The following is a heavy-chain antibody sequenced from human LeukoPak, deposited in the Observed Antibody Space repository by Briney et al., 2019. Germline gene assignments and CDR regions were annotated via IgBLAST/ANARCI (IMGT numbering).Heavy chain of an antibody. CDR3: ASLTLPAAISPWLDP. Sequence: PSETLSLTCAVYGGSFSGYYWSWIRQPPGKGLEWIGEINHSGSTNYNPSLKSRVTISVDTSKNQFSLKLSSVTAADTAVYYCASLTLPAAISPWLDPWGQGTLVTVSS. V-gene: IGHV4-34*01. CDR1: GGSFSGYY. CDR2: INHSGST. J-gene: IGHJ5*02. D-gene: IGHD2-2*02.